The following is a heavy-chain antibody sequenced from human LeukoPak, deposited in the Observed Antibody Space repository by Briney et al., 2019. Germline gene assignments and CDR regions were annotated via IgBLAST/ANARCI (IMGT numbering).Heavy chain of an antibody. CDR3: ARDLYYYDRSGYYPGA. CDR2: INPSGGST. Sequence: ASVKVSCKASGYTFTSYYMHWVRQAPGQGLEWMGIINPSGGSTSYAQKFQGRVTMTRDTSTSTVYMELSSLRSEDTAVYYCARDLYYYDRSGYYPGAWGQGTLVTVSS. J-gene: IGHJ5*02. D-gene: IGHD3-22*01. V-gene: IGHV1-46*01. CDR1: GYTFTSYY.